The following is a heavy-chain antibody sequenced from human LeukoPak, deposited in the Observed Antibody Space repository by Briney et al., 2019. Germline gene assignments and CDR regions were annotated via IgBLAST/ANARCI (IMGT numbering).Heavy chain of an antibody. D-gene: IGHD2-2*01. J-gene: IGHJ5*02. V-gene: IGHV1-46*01. Sequence: APVKVSCKASGYTFTSYYMHWVRQAPGQGLEWMGIINPSGGSTSYAQKFQGRVTMTRDTSTSTVYMELSSLRSEDTAVYYCARNAEYCSSTSCYWFDPWGQGTLVTVSS. CDR2: INPSGGST. CDR1: GYTFTSYY. CDR3: ARNAEYCSSTSCYWFDP.